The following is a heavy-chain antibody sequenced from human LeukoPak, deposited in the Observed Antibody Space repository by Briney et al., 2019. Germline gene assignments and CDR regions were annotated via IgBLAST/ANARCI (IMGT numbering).Heavy chain of an antibody. Sequence: PSETLSLTCAVSGYSISSGYYWGRIRQPPGKGLEWIGSIYHSGSTYYNPSLKSRVTISVDTSKNQFSLKLSSVTAADTAGYYCARLVDTAMVRNYWGQGTLVTVSS. V-gene: IGHV4-38-2*01. D-gene: IGHD5-18*01. J-gene: IGHJ4*02. CDR2: IYHSGST. CDR1: GYSISSGYY. CDR3: ARLVDTAMVRNY.